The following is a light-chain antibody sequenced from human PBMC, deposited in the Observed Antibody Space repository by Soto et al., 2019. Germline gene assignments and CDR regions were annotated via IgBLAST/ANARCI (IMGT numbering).Light chain of an antibody. CDR3: QQYSIYPIT. CDR1: QSISSW. J-gene: IGKJ5*01. V-gene: IGKV1-5*03. Sequence: DIQMTQSPSTLSVSVGDRVTITCRASQSISSWLAWYQQKPGKAPKSLIYKASSLESGVPSRFSGIGSGTEFTLTISSLQPDDFATYYCQQYSIYPITFGQGTRLEIK. CDR2: KAS.